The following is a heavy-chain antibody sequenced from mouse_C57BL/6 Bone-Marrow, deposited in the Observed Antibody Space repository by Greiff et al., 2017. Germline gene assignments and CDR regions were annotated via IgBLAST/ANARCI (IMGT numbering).Heavy chain of an antibody. CDR3: ARKDPCPYYAMDY. J-gene: IGHJ4*01. CDR1: GFSLTSYA. Sequence: VQVVESGPGLVAPSQSLSITCTVSGFSLTSYAISWVRQPPGKGLEWLGVIWTGGGTNYNSALKSRLSISKDNSKRQVFLKMNSLQTDDTARYYCARKDPCPYYAMDYWGQGTSVTVSS. CDR2: IWTGGGT. V-gene: IGHV2-9-1*01.